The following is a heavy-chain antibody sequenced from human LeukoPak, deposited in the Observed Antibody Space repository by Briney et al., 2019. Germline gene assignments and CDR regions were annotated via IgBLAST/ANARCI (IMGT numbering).Heavy chain of an antibody. D-gene: IGHD3-22*01. CDR2: IKQDGSEK. Sequence: PGGSLRLSCAASGFTFSSFWMSWVRQAPGKGRWGLANIKQDGSEKYYVDSVKGRFTISRDNAKNSLYLQMNSLRAEDTAVYYCARLTMIVVVIDYWGQGALVTVSS. CDR3: ARLTMIVVVIDY. J-gene: IGHJ4*02. V-gene: IGHV3-7*01. CDR1: GFTFSSFW.